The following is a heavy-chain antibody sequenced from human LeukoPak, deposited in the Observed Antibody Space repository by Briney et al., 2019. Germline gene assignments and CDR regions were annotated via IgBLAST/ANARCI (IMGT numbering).Heavy chain of an antibody. CDR2: INHSGST. Sequence: KPSETLSLTCAVCGGSFSGYYWSWIRQPPGKGLEWIGEINHSGSTNYNPSLKSRVTISVDTSKNQFSLKLSSVTAADTAVYYCASERVRGASDYWGQGTLVTVSS. J-gene: IGHJ4*02. CDR3: ASERVRGASDY. V-gene: IGHV4-34*01. D-gene: IGHD3-16*01. CDR1: GGSFSGYY.